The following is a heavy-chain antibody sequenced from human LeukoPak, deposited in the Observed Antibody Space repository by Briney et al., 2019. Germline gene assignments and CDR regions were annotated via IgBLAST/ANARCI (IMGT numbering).Heavy chain of an antibody. Sequence: ASVKVSCKASGNSISNYAVSWVRQAPGQGLEWMGGIIPFSGTVNYAQKFQGRVTITADESTSTAYMALSSLRSEDTAIYYCARAYSSGWFPHFGDYWGQGTLVTVSS. CDR1: GNSISNYA. V-gene: IGHV1-69*01. CDR2: IIPFSGTV. J-gene: IGHJ4*02. CDR3: ARAYSSGWFPHFGDY. D-gene: IGHD6-19*01.